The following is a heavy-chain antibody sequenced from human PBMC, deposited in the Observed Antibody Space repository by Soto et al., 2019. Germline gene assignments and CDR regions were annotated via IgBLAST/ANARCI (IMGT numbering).Heavy chain of an antibody. CDR1: GGTFSSYA. J-gene: IGHJ5*02. Sequence: QVQLVQSGAEVKKPGSSVKVSCKASGGTFSSYAISWVRQAPGQGLEWMGWISAYNGNTNYAQKLQGRVTMTTDTSTSTAYMELRSLRSDDTAVYYCARDASVTIFGVVAVAWFDPWGQGTLVTVSS. CDR3: ARDASVTIFGVVAVAWFDP. CDR2: ISAYNGNT. V-gene: IGHV1-18*01. D-gene: IGHD3-3*01.